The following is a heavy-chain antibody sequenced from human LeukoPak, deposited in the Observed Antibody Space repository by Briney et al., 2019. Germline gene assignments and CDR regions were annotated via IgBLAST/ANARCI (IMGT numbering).Heavy chain of an antibody. CDR2: IKQDGSEK. CDR1: GFTFSSYW. V-gene: IGHV3-7*01. J-gene: IGHJ6*02. Sequence: PGGSLRLSCAASGFTFSSYWMSWVRQAPGKGLEWVANIKQDGSEKYYVDSVKGRFTISRDNAENSLYLQMNSLRAEDTAVYYCAREGTYYYGSGSLPDWSPYYYYGMDVWGQGTTVTVSS. CDR3: AREGTYYYGSGSLPDWSPYYYYGMDV. D-gene: IGHD3-10*01.